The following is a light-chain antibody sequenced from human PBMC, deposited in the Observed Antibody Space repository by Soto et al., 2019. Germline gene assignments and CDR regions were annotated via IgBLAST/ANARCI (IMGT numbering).Light chain of an antibody. CDR1: QSIAGN. V-gene: IGKV3-15*01. CDR3: QQYNNWPPL. J-gene: IGKJ3*01. Sequence: EIVMTQSPATLSVSPGERATLSCRASQSIAGNLAWYQQKPGQAPRLLIYGASTRASGLPARFSGSGSGTEFTLTISSLQSEDFAVYYCQQYNNWPPLFGPGTKVDIK. CDR2: GAS.